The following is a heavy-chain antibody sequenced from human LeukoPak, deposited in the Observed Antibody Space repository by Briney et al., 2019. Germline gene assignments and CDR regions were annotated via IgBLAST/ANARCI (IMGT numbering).Heavy chain of an antibody. Sequence: SETLSLTCTVSAGSISSYYWSWIPQPPGKGLEWIGYTYTSGSTDYNRSLKSRVTISVDTSKNQFSLKLSSVTAAETAVYYCARSYYDSSGDDAFDIWGQGTIVTVSS. V-gene: IGHV4-4*09. CDR3: ARSYYDSSGDDAFDI. D-gene: IGHD3-22*01. J-gene: IGHJ3*02. CDR2: TYTSGST. CDR1: AGSISSYY.